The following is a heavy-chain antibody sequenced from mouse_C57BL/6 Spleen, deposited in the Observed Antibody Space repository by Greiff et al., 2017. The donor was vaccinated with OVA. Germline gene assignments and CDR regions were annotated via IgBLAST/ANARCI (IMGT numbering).Heavy chain of an antibody. D-gene: IGHD4-1*01. Sequence: QVQLKQPGAELVKPGASVKLSCKASGYTFTSYWMHWVKQRPGQGLEWIGMIHPNSGSTNYNEKFKSKATLTVDKSSSTAYMQLSSLTSEDSAVYYCALTGLYAMDYWGQGTSVTVSS. CDR2: IHPNSGST. CDR3: ALTGLYAMDY. V-gene: IGHV1-64*01. J-gene: IGHJ4*01. CDR1: GYTFTSYW.